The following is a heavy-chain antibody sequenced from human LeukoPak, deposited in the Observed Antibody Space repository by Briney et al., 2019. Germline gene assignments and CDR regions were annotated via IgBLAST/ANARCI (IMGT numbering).Heavy chain of an antibody. CDR1: GFTFSSYE. V-gene: IGHV3-21*01. D-gene: IGHD5-18*01. J-gene: IGHJ6*03. CDR3: AREVRGYSYGYGGDYYYMDV. CDR2: ISSSSSYI. Sequence: GGSLRLSCAASGFTFSSYEMNCVRQAPGKGLEWVSSISSSSSYIYYADSVKGRFTISRDNAKNSLYLQMNSLRAEDTAVYYCAREVRGYSYGYGGDYYYMDVWGKGTTVTISS.